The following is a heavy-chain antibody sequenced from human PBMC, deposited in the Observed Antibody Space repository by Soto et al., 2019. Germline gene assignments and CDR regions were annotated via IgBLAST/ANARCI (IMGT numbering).Heavy chain of an antibody. CDR2: ISAYNGNT. Sequence: VKVSCKASGYTFTSYGISWVRQAPGQGLEWMGWISAYNGNTNYAQKLQGRVTMTTDTSTSTAYMELRSLRSDDTAVYYCARNLWFGTYYYYGMDVWGQGTTVTVSS. V-gene: IGHV1-18*01. CDR3: ARNLWFGTYYYYGMDV. CDR1: GYTFTSYG. D-gene: IGHD3-10*01. J-gene: IGHJ6*02.